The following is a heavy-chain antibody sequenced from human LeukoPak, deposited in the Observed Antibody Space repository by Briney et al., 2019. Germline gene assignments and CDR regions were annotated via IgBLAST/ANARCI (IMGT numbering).Heavy chain of an antibody. Sequence: GGSLRLSCAASGFTFSSYEMNWVRQAPGKGLEWVSYISSSGSTIYYADSVKGRFTISRDNAKNSLYLQMNSLRAEDTAVYYCARDQSPASGMDVWGQGTTVTVSS. CDR3: ARDQSPASGMDV. J-gene: IGHJ6*02. CDR1: GFTFSSYE. D-gene: IGHD2-2*01. V-gene: IGHV3-48*03. CDR2: ISSSGSTI.